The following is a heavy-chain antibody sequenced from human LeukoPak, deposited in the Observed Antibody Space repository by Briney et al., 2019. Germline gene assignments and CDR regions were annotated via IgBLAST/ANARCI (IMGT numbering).Heavy chain of an antibody. Sequence: PGGSLRLSCAASGFTFSSYAMSWVRQAPGKGLEWVSAISGSGGSTYYADPVKGRFTISRDNSKNTLYLQMNSLRAEDTAVYYCAKGSSGWYGVDYWGQGTLVTVSS. CDR2: ISGSGGST. CDR3: AKGSSGWYGVDY. J-gene: IGHJ4*02. D-gene: IGHD6-19*01. CDR1: GFTFSSYA. V-gene: IGHV3-23*01.